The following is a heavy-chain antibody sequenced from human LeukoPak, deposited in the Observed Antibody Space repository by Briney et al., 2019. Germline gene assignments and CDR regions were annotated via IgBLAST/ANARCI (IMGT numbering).Heavy chain of an antibody. CDR2: VYYSGST. J-gene: IGHJ4*02. Sequence: SETLSLTCTVSGGSISSYYWNWIRQPPGKGLEWIGYVYYSGSTNYNPSLKSRVTISVDTSKNQFSLKLSSVTAADTAVYYCARRVVAASYYFGYWGQGTLVTVSS. V-gene: IGHV4-59*08. CDR1: GGSISSYY. CDR3: ARRVVAASYYFGY. D-gene: IGHD2-15*01.